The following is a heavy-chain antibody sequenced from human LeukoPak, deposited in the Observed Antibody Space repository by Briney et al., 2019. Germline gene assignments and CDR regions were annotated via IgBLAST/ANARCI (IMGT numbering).Heavy chain of an antibody. CDR3: ARTARHLDY. CDR2: ISGSGTDI. D-gene: IGHD5-18*01. CDR1: GFTFTNYW. J-gene: IGHJ4*02. V-gene: IGHV3-11*04. Sequence: PGGSLRLSCAASGFTFTNYWMSWVRQAPGKGLECLSYISGSGTDINYADSVRGRFTISRDNAKNLLYLQMNDLRLEDTAVYYCARTARHLDYWGQGTLVTVSS.